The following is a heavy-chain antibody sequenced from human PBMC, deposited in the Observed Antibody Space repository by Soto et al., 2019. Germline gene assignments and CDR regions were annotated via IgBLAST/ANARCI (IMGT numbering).Heavy chain of an antibody. J-gene: IGHJ4*02. D-gene: IGHD6-6*01. Sequence: EVQLVESWGGLVQPGGSLRLSCAASGFTFRSYWMHWVRQAPGKGLVWVSRINIDGSITSYADSVKGRFTISRDNAKSTLYLQMNSLRAEDTAVYYCTRIGYSSSSLGIDYWGQGALVTVSS. CDR3: TRIGYSSSSLGIDY. V-gene: IGHV3-74*01. CDR2: INIDGSIT. CDR1: GFTFRSYW.